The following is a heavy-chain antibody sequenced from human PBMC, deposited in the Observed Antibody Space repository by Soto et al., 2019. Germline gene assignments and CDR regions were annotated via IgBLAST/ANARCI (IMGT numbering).Heavy chain of an antibody. Sequence: PSQTLSLTCAISVDSVFSNTAAWNWIRQSPSRGLEWLGRTYYRSKWYNDYAVTVKSRIAINPDTSKNQFSLHLNSVTPDDTARNYCVRDVGFDFVHWGQGAQVTVSS. V-gene: IGHV6-1*01. CDR2: TYYRSKWYN. CDR1: VDSVFSNTAA. J-gene: IGHJ4*02. CDR3: VRDVGFDFVH. D-gene: IGHD1-26*01.